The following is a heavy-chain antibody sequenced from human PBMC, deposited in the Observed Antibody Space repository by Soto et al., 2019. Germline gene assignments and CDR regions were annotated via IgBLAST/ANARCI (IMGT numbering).Heavy chain of an antibody. CDR1: GGSFSGYY. D-gene: IGHD1-1*01. Sequence: PSETLSLTCAVYGGSFSGYYWSWIRQPPGKGLEWIGEINHSGSTNYNPSLKSRVTISVDTSKNQFSLKLSSVTAADTAVYYCARGRGRHYYYDMDVWGKGTTVTVSS. J-gene: IGHJ6*03. V-gene: IGHV4-34*01. CDR2: INHSGST. CDR3: ARGRGRHYYYDMDV.